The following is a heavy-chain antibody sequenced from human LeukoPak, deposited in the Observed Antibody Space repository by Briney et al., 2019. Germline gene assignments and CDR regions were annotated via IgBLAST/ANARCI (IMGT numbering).Heavy chain of an antibody. CDR3: ARDFEVRGPRSWYYYYYGMDV. J-gene: IGHJ6*02. CDR2: ISSSGSNI. Sequence: PGGSLRLSCAASGFTFSDYYMSWIRQAPGKGRGWVSYISSSGSNIYYADSVKGRFTISRDNAKNSLYLQMNSLRAEDTAVYYCARDFEVRGPRSWYYYYYGMDVWGQGTTVTVSS. D-gene: IGHD3-10*01. CDR1: GFTFSDYY. V-gene: IGHV3-11*01.